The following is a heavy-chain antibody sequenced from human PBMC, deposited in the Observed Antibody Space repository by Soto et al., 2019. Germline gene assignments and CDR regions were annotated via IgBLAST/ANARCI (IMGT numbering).Heavy chain of an antibody. CDR2: VFDSGST. CDR3: ASCLNSAGSCLRFLR. J-gene: IGHJ1*01. D-gene: IGHD2-15*01. CDR1: GGSMSGYH. Sequence: QVQLQESGPGLVKPSETLSLTCTVSGGSMSGYHWTWIRQSPGKELEFIGSVFDSGSTKSNPSLRSRVAVSMDASKSQFSLTLSSVTATDTAVYYCASCLNSAGSCLRFLRWGQGTRVTVSS. V-gene: IGHV4-59*01.